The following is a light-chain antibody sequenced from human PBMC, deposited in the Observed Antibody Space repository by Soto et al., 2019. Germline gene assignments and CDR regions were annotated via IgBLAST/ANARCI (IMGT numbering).Light chain of an antibody. J-gene: IGKJ1*01. CDR1: QSISSY. V-gene: IGKV1-39*01. CDR3: QQYKTYWT. CDR2: AAS. Sequence: DIQMTQSPSSLSASFGDRVTITCRASQSISSYLNWYQQKPGKAPKLLIYAASSLQSGVPSRFSGSGSGTDFTLTISSLKPEDFATYYCQQYKTYWTFGPGTKVDIK.